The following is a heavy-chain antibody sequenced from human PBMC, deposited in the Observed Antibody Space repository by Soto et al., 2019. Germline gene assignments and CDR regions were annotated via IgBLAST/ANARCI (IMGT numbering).Heavy chain of an antibody. CDR2: ISGRGGRT. Sequence: GGSLRLSCAASGFTFSSYAMSWVRQAPGKGLEWGSAISGRGGRTYYADSVKGRFTISRDNSKNTLYLQMNSLRAEGTAVHYCANGTQLTSRPIGYFALWGRGSLVTVSS. D-gene: IGHD2-2*01. J-gene: IGHJ2*01. V-gene: IGHV3-23*01. CDR3: ANGTQLTSRPIGYFAL. CDR1: GFTFSSYA.